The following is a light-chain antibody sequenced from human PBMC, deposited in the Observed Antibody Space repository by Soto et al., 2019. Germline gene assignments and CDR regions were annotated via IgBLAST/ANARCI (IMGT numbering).Light chain of an antibody. CDR3: LQYLSLPRT. Sequence: DTVTTQSPAYLAVSLGERATINCKSSRSVLYTSNNKNYLGWYQQKPGQPPKLLISLASTREPGVPDRFSGSGSGTDFTLTISSLQVEDVALYFCLQYLSLPRTFDQGTKVEIK. J-gene: IGKJ1*01. V-gene: IGKV4-1*01. CDR1: RSVLYTSNNKNY. CDR2: LAS.